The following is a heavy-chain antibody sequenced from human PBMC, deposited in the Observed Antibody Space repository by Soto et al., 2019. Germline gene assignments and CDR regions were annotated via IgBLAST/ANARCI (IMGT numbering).Heavy chain of an antibody. V-gene: IGHV1-18*04. CDR1: GYTFTSYG. Sequence: ASVKVSWKASGYTFTSYGISWVRQAPGQGLEWMGWISAYNGNTNYAQKLQGRVTMTTDTSTSTAYMELRSLRSDDTAAYYCARDQGLQYNLYIDYSGPAPSLTVST. CDR2: ISAYNGNT. J-gene: IGHJ4*02. CDR3: ARDQGLQYNLYIDY. D-gene: IGHD4-4*01.